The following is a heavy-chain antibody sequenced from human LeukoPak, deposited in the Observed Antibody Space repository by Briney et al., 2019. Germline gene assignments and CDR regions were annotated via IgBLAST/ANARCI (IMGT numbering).Heavy chain of an antibody. CDR2: IIPIFGTA. CDR1: GGTFSGYA. Sequence: SVKVSCKAPGGTFSGYAISWVRQAPGQGLEWMGGIIPIFGTANYAKKFQGRVTITADESTSTAYMELSSLRSEDTAVYYCARDVGGILGQEGPYYFDYWGQGTLVTVSS. CDR3: ARDVGGILGQEGPYYFDY. V-gene: IGHV1-69*13. D-gene: IGHD2-21*01. J-gene: IGHJ4*02.